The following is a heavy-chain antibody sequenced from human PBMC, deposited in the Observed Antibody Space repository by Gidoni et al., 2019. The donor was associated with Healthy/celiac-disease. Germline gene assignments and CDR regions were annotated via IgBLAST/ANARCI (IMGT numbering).Heavy chain of an antibody. J-gene: IGHJ3*02. D-gene: IGHD2-21*02. Sequence: QVQLVASGGGVVQPGRSLRPSCAASGFTFSSDGMHWVRQAPGRGLEWVAVIWYDGSNKYYADSVKGRFTISRDNSKNTLYLQMNSLRAEDTAVYYCARDSLLVVTSSGGAFDIWGQGTMVTVSS. CDR2: IWYDGSNK. CDR3: ARDSLLVVTSSGGAFDI. V-gene: IGHV3-33*01. CDR1: GFTFSSDG.